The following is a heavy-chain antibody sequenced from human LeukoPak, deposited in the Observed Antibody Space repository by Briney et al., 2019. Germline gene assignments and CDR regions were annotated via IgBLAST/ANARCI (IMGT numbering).Heavy chain of an antibody. J-gene: IGHJ4*02. Sequence: ASVKVSCKASGYTFTSHYVHSVRQAPGQGLEWMGIIHPSGGNPRSTENFQGRVTMTRDTSTSTVYLELRSLTSQDTAVYYCARDCSSTACQGPVLDFWGQGTLVTVSS. CDR1: GYTFTSHY. CDR2: IHPSGGNP. D-gene: IGHD6-13*01. CDR3: ARDCSSTACQGPVLDF. V-gene: IGHV1-46*01.